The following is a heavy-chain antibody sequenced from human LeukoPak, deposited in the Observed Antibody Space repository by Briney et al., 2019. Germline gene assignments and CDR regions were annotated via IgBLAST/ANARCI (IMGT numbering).Heavy chain of an antibody. V-gene: IGHV4-59*08. CDR2: IVYSGGS. CDR3: ARLGSTFDI. CDR1: GGSISSYY. J-gene: IGHJ3*02. D-gene: IGHD2-2*01. Sequence: ASETLSLTCTVSGGSISSYYWSWIRQPAGKGLEWIGYIVYSGGSNYNPSLKSRVTISVDTSKNHFSLKLSSVTAADTAVYYCARLGSTFDIWGQGTMVTVSS.